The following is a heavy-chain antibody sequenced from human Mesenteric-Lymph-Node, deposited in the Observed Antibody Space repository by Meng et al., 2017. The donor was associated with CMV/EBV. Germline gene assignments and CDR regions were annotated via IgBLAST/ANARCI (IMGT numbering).Heavy chain of an antibody. CDR3: AKTGFNGGAENFQH. Sequence: SAGSITRGDYYWSWIRQHPGKGLEWIGYIHYSGSTYYNPSLKSRVSMSVDTSKNQFSLKLTSVTAADTAVYYCAKTGFNGGAENFQHWGQGTLVTVSS. D-gene: IGHD4-23*01. V-gene: IGHV4-31*02. CDR1: AGSITRGDYY. CDR2: IHYSGST. J-gene: IGHJ1*01.